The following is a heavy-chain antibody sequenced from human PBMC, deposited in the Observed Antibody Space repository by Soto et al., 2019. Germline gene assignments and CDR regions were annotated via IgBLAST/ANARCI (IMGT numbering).Heavy chain of an antibody. CDR3: ERIHSSSSSDMDL. CDR1: GVSFSSNSAA. V-gene: IGHV6-1*01. CDR2: TYYRSKWYY. D-gene: IGHD6-6*01. Sequence: PSQPFSLTCSSSGVSFSSNSAAWNWIRQSPSRGLEWLGRTYYRSKWYYGYAVSVKSRITIKPDTSKNQFSLQLNSVTPEDTAVYYCERIHSSSSSDMDLWGQGTTVTVS. J-gene: IGHJ6*02.